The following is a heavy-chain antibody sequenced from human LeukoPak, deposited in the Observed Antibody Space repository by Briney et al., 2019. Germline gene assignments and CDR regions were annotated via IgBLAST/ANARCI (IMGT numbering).Heavy chain of an antibody. CDR2: ICGGGGST. J-gene: IGHJ6*03. D-gene: IGHD6-19*01. CDR3: AKDGGWLWRSYMDV. CDR1: GFTVGDYD. Sequence: AGGSLRLSCAASGFTVGDYDMHWVRQAPGKGLEWVSLICGGGGSTYYADSVKGLFTISGDNRKDSLYLQNNSRSTEDAALYCCAKDGGWLWRSYMDVWGKGTTVTVSS. V-gene: IGHV3-43*02.